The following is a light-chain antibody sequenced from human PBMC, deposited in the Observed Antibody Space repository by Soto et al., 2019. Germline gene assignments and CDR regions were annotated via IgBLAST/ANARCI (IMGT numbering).Light chain of an antibody. CDR1: QSIGTG. CDR3: QHYYGYSRT. J-gene: IGKJ2*01. Sequence: DIQMTQSPSTLSASVGDRVTITCRASQSIGTGLAWYQQKPGKAPKHLIYKASSLESGVPSRFSGSGSGTEFTLTISSLQPDDSATYYCQHYYGYSRTFGQGTKLEIK. V-gene: IGKV1-5*03. CDR2: KAS.